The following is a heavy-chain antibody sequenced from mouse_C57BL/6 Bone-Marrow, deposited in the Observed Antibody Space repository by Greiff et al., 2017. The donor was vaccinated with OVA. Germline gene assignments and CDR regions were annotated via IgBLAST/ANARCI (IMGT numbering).Heavy chain of an antibody. J-gene: IGHJ3*01. CDR1: GYTFTSYW. Sequence: QVQLQQPGAELVKPGASVKMSCKASGYTFTSYWITWVKQRPGQGLEWIGDIYPGSGSTNYNEKFKSKATLTVDTSSSTAYMQLSSLTSEDSAVYYCARNAGGSSYEGFAYWGQGTLVTVSA. D-gene: IGHD1-1*01. CDR3: ARNAGGSSYEGFAY. V-gene: IGHV1-55*01. CDR2: IYPGSGST.